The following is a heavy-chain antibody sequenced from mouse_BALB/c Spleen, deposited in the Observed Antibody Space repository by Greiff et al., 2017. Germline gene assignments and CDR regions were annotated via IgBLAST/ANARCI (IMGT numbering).Heavy chain of an antibody. CDR2: IYPGDGDT. Sequence: QVQLKQSGAELARPGASVKLSCKASGYTFTSYWMQWVKQRPGQGLEWIGAIYPGDGDTRYTQKFKGKATLTADKSSSTAYMQLSSLASEDSAVYYCARHYYGSSGYAMDYWGQGTSVTVSS. D-gene: IGHD1-1*01. CDR1: GYTFTSYW. V-gene: IGHV1-87*01. CDR3: ARHYYGSSGYAMDY. J-gene: IGHJ4*01.